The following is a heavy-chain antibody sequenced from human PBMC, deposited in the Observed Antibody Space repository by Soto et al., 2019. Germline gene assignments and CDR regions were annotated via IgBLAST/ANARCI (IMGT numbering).Heavy chain of an antibody. Sequence: GGSLRLSCEASGFTFRSYAMIWVRQAPGKGLDWVSTISGSGHSSYDAESVKGRFTTSRDNSKNTLYLRLDSLRAEDTAVYYCAKLYHYYDSSGYYSDALDIWGQGTLVTVSS. D-gene: IGHD3-22*01. J-gene: IGHJ3*02. CDR3: AKLYHYYDSSGYYSDALDI. CDR1: GFTFRSYA. V-gene: IGHV3-23*01. CDR2: ISGSGHSS.